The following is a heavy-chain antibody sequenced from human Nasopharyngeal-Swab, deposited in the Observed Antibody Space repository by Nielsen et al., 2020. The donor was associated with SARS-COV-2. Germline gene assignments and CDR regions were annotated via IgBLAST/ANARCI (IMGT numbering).Heavy chain of an antibody. Sequence: SETLSLICTVSGGSISSYYWSWIRQPPGKGLEWIGYIYYSGSTNYNPSLKSRVTISVDTSKNQFSLKLSSVTAADTAVYYCARDLGSGWFWYFDLWGRGTLVTVSS. CDR3: ARDLGSGWFWYFDL. CDR1: GGSISSYY. D-gene: IGHD6-19*01. J-gene: IGHJ2*01. V-gene: IGHV4-59*01. CDR2: IYYSGST.